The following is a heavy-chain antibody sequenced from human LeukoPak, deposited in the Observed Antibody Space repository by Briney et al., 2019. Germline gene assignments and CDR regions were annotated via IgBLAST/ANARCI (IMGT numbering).Heavy chain of an antibody. CDR1: GGTFSSYA. Sequence: SVKVSCKASGGTFSSYAISWVRQAPGQGLEWMGGIIPMFGTANYAQKFQGRVTMTRDTSISTAYMELSRLRSDDTAVYYCARDHGQDGYTGYWGQGTLVTVSS. CDR3: ARDHGQDGYTGY. V-gene: IGHV1-69*05. CDR2: IIPMFGTA. J-gene: IGHJ4*02. D-gene: IGHD5-24*01.